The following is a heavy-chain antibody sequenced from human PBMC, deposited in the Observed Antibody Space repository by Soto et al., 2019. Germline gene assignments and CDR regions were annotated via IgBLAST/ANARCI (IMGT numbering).Heavy chain of an antibody. J-gene: IGHJ6*02. CDR1: AGTVSSYP. V-gene: IGHV1-69*13. CDR2: IIPIFGTA. Sequence: SGKVCGKASAGTVSSYPISWVRQAPGQGLEWMGGIIPIFGTANYAQKFQGRVTITADESTSTAYMELSSLRSEDTAVYYCARDAGTDYYYGMDVWGQGTTVTVSS. D-gene: IGHD6-13*01. CDR3: ARDAGTDYYYGMDV.